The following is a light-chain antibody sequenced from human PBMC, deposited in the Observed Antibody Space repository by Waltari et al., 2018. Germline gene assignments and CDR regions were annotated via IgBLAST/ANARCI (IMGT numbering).Light chain of an antibody. J-gene: IGKJ3*01. CDR1: QSISSY. V-gene: IGKV3-11*01. Sequence: EIVLKQSPATLSLSPGDSVTLSCRASQSISSYLAWYQQKPGQAPRLLIYDASTRATGIPARFSGSGSVTDFTLTISSLEPEDFAIYYCQQRSKSFTFGPGTKVDMK. CDR2: DAS. CDR3: QQRSKSFT.